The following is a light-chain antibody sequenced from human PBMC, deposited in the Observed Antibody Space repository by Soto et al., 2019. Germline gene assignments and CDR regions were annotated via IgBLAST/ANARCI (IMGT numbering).Light chain of an antibody. J-gene: IGKJ1*01. V-gene: IGKV3-20*01. CDR1: QSVSSSQ. Sequence: EIVLTQSPATLSLSPGEGATLSCRAGQSVSSSQLAWYQQKPGQAPRLLMYAASSRATGIPDRFSGSGSGTDFTLTISRLEPEDFAVYYCQQYGSSVWTFGQGTKVDIK. CDR2: AAS. CDR3: QQYGSSVWT.